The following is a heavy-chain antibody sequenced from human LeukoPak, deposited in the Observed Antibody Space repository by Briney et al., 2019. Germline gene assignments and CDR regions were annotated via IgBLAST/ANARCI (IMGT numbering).Heavy chain of an antibody. CDR1: GYSISSGYY. CDR2: IYHSGST. CDR3: ARDQPGSWYRNDAFDI. D-gene: IGHD6-13*01. V-gene: IGHV4-38-2*02. J-gene: IGHJ3*02. Sequence: SETLSLTCTVSGYSISSGYYWGWIRQPPGKGLEWIGSIYHSGSTYYNPSLKSRVTISVDTSKNQFSLKLSSVTAADTAVYYCARDQPGSWYRNDAFDIWGQGTMVTVSS.